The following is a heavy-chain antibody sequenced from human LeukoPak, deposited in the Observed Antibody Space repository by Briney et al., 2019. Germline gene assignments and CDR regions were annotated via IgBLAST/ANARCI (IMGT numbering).Heavy chain of an antibody. CDR2: IHHSGSA. D-gene: IGHD3-3*01. CDR3: ARRGHDFWSGSEWFDP. J-gene: IGHJ5*02. Sequence: SGTLSLTCAVSGASISSNWWNWVRQPPGKGLEWIGEIHHSGSANYNPSLKSRVTISVDTSKNQFSLKLSSVTAADTAVYYCARRGHDFWSGSEWFDPWGQGTLVTVSS. CDR1: GASISSNW. V-gene: IGHV4-4*02.